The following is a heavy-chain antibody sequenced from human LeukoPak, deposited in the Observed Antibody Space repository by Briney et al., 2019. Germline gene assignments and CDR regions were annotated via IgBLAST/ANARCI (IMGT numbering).Heavy chain of an antibody. CDR2: IYPGDSDT. CDR3: ARLQTHPGLFDY. J-gene: IGHJ4*02. CDR1: GYSFNRYW. Sequence: GESLKISCQGSGYSFNRYWIGWVRQMPGKGLEWMGIIYPGDSDTRYSPSFQGLVTISADKSINTAYLQCGSLKASDTAMYFCARLQTHPGLFDYWGQGTLVTVSS. D-gene: IGHD4-23*01. V-gene: IGHV5-51*01.